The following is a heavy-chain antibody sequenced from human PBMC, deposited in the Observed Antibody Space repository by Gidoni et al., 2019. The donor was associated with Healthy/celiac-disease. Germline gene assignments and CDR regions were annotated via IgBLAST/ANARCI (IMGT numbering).Heavy chain of an antibody. Sequence: QVQLVQSGAEVKKPGSSVKVSCKASGGTVSSYAISWVRQAPGQGLEWMGRIIPILGIANYAQKFQGRVTSTADKSTSTAYMELSSLRSEDTAVYYCARQYYYGSGSYSNWFDPWGQGTLVTVSS. CDR1: GGTVSSYA. CDR3: ARQYYYGSGSYSNWFDP. J-gene: IGHJ5*02. V-gene: IGHV1-69*04. CDR2: IIPILGIA. D-gene: IGHD3-10*01.